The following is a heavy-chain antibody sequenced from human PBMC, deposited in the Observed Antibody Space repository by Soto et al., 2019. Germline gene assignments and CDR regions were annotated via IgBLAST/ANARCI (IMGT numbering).Heavy chain of an antibody. CDR3: ARATYGIAAIGHDAFDM. Sequence: ASVKVSCKASGYTFTSYGISWGRQAPGQGLEWMGWISAYNGNTNYAQKLQGRVTMTTDTSTSTAYMELRSLRSDDTAVYYCARATYGIAAIGHDAFDMWGQGTMVTVSS. J-gene: IGHJ3*02. D-gene: IGHD6-13*01. V-gene: IGHV1-18*01. CDR1: GYTFTSYG. CDR2: ISAYNGNT.